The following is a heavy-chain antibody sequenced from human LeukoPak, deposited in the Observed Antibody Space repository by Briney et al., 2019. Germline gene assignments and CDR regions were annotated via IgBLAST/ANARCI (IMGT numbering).Heavy chain of an antibody. Sequence: GGSLRLSCAASGFTVTSKYISWGRQAPGKGLEWVSVIYSGGSTYYADSVKGRFTISRDNSKNTLYLQMNSLRVEDTAVYYCAREAVAGNYYYYGMDVWGQGTTVTVSS. CDR3: AREAVAGNYYYYGMDV. J-gene: IGHJ6*02. V-gene: IGHV3-66*01. D-gene: IGHD6-19*01. CDR2: IYSGGST. CDR1: GFTVTSKY.